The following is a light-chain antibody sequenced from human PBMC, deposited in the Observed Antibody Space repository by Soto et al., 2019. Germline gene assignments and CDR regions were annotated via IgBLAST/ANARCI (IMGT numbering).Light chain of an antibody. V-gene: IGKV1-5*03. CDR3: QHYRSYPFT. Sequence: DIQMTQSPSTLSASVGDRVTITCRASQSVTNYLAWYQQKSGKAPKLLIYKASNLQSGVPSRFSGSGSGTEFTLTISNVQPDDVATYYCQHYRSYPFTFGPGTQVDLK. CDR2: KAS. CDR1: QSVTNY. J-gene: IGKJ3*01.